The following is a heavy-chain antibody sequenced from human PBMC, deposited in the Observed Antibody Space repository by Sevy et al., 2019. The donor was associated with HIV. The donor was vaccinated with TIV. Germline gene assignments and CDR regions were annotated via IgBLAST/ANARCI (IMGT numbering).Heavy chain of an antibody. CDR2: ISSRSGYI. D-gene: IGHD6-13*01. V-gene: IGHV3-21*01. J-gene: IGHJ6*02. CDR1: GFNFNKHF. Sequence: GGFLRLSCVGSGFNFNKHFMVWVRQAPGRGLQWVSSISSRSGYIFYSDSVRGRFTISRDNAKNSLFLEMNNLGVEDTAVYYCTREASAAGTSFGLDVWGQGTTVTVSS. CDR3: TREASAAGTSFGLDV.